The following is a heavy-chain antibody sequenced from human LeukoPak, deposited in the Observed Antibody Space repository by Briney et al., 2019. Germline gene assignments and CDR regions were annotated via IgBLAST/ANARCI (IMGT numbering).Heavy chain of an antibody. CDR3: ARVVARILEGYYYMDV. J-gene: IGHJ6*03. Sequence: PGGSLRLSCAASGFTFSSYSMNWVRQAPGKGLEWVSYISSSSSTIYYADSVKGRFTISRDNAKNSLYLQMNSLRAEDTAVYYCARVVARILEGYYYMDVWGKGTTVTVSS. CDR1: GFTFSSYS. CDR2: ISSSSSTI. V-gene: IGHV3-48*01. D-gene: IGHD3-3*01.